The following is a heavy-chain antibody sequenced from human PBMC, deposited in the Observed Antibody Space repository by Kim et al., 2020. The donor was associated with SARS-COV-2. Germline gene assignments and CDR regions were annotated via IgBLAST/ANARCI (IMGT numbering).Heavy chain of an antibody. Sequence: SETLSLTCAVYGGSFSGYYWSWIRQPPGKGLEWIGEINHSGSTNYNPSLKSRVTISVDTSKNQFSLKLSSVTAADTAVYYCARGRGRSTPPRNWFDPWGQGTLVTVSS. CDR2: INHSGST. CDR1: GGSFSGYY. D-gene: IGHD2-2*01. V-gene: IGHV4-34*01. CDR3: ARGRGRSTPPRNWFDP. J-gene: IGHJ5*02.